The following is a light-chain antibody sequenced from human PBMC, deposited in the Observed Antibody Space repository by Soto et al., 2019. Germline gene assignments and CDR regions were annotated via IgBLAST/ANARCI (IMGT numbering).Light chain of an antibody. CDR3: QQYSRSPLT. J-gene: IGKJ4*01. CDR1: QIVSSSY. CDR2: GAS. Sequence: EMVLTQSPGTLSLSPGERATLSCRASQIVSSSYLAWYQQKPGRAPRLLIYGASSRATGIPERFSGSGSGTDFTLTIRRLEPEDLAVYYCQQYSRSPLTFGGGTKVDIK. V-gene: IGKV3-20*01.